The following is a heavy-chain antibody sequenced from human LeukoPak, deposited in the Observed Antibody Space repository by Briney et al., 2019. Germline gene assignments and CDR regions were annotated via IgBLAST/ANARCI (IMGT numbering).Heavy chain of an antibody. Sequence: GGSLRLSRAASGFTFSSYAMSWVRQAPGKGLEWVSAISGSGGSTYYADSVKGRFTISRDNSKNTLYLQMNSLRAEDTAVYYCANAEDSSSFPYWGQGTLVTVSS. J-gene: IGHJ4*02. CDR1: GFTFSSYA. D-gene: IGHD6-6*01. CDR2: ISGSGGST. CDR3: ANAEDSSSFPY. V-gene: IGHV3-23*01.